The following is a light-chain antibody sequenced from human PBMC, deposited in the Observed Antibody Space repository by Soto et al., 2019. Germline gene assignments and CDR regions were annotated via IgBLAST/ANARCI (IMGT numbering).Light chain of an antibody. Sequence: DIVLTQSPGTLSLSPGERVTLSCRASQSVGSSYLAWYQQKPGQAPRLLIYDASSRATGIPDRFSGGGSGTHFSLTISRLESEDFAVYYCQQFGSSPWTFGQGTKVEIK. J-gene: IGKJ1*01. CDR3: QQFGSSPWT. CDR2: DAS. CDR1: QSVGSSY. V-gene: IGKV3-20*01.